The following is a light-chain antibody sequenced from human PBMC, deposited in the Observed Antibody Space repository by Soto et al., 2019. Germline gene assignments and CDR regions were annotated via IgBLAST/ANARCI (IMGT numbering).Light chain of an antibody. V-gene: IGLV2-14*01. CDR3: ISYTGSSTSYV. Sequence: QSVLAQPASVSGSPGQSITISCSGTSSDVGSYDHVAWYQQFPGKTPKLMIYEVSNRPSGVSSRFSGSKSGNTASLTISGLQAKDEADYYCISYTGSSTSYVFGTGTKVTVL. J-gene: IGLJ1*01. CDR2: EVS. CDR1: SSDVGSYDH.